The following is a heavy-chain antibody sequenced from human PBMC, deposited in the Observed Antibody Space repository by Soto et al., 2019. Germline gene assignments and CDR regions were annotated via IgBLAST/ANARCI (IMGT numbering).Heavy chain of an antibody. CDR3: ARAAADYYYYGMDV. CDR1: GGSISSGDYY. Sequence: SETLSLTCTVSGGSISSGDYYWSWIRQPPGKGLEWIGYIYYSGSTYYNPSLKSRVTISVDTSKNQFSLKLSSVTAADTAVYYCARAAADYYYYGMDVWGQGTTVTVPS. V-gene: IGHV4-30-4*01. CDR2: IYYSGST. J-gene: IGHJ6*02. D-gene: IGHD6-13*01.